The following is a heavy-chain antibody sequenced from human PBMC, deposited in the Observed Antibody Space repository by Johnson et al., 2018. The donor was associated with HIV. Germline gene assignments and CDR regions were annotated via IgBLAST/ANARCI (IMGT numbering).Heavy chain of an antibody. D-gene: IGHD1-26*01. Sequence: VQLVESGGGVVRPGGSLRLSCAASGFTFDDYGMTWVRQVSGKGLEWVSSINWNGGNTGYADSVKGRFTISRDNSKNSLYLQMNSLRTEDTALYYCAKDMGRYSGSYGNYDAFDIWGQGTMVTVSS. CDR1: GFTFDDYG. V-gene: IGHV3-20*04. J-gene: IGHJ3*02. CDR2: INWNGGNT. CDR3: AKDMGRYSGSYGNYDAFDI.